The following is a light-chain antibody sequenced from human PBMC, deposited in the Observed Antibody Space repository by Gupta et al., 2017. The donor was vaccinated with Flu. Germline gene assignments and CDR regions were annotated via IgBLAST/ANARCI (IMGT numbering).Light chain of an antibody. CDR2: ENN. J-gene: IGLJ3*02. CDR1: SYKIENNY. V-gene: IGLV1-51*02. Sequence: SSYKIENNYVYWYQQLPGTAPKLLIYENNKRPSGIPDRFSGSKSDTSATLGITGLQTGDEADYYCGTWDSSLRAWVFGGGTKLTVL. CDR3: GTWDSSLRAWV.